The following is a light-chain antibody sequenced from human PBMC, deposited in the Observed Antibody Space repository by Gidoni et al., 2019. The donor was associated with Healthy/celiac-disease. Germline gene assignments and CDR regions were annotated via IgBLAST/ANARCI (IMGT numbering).Light chain of an antibody. V-gene: IGKV1-39*01. CDR1: QSISSY. J-gene: IGKJ1*01. Sequence: DIQMTQSPSSLSASVGDRVTITGRASQSISSYLNLYQQKPGKAPKLLIYAASSFQSRVPSKFSGSGSGTDFTLTISSLQPEDFATYYCQQSYSSPWTFGQGTKVEIK. CDR2: AAS. CDR3: QQSYSSPWT.